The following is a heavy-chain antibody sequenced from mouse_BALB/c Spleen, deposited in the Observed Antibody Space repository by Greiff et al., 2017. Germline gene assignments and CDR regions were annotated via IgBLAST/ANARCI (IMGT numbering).Heavy chain of an antibody. D-gene: IGHD2-1*01. CDR3: ARHGNYGAWFAY. CDR1: GYSFTGYN. J-gene: IGHJ3*01. CDR2: IDPYNGGT. V-gene: IGHV1S135*01. Sequence: EVKLQESGPELGKPGASVKISCKASGYSFTGYNMYWVKQSHRKSLEWIGYIDPYNGGTSYNQKSKGKATLTVDKSSSTAYMHLNSLTSEDSAIYYCARHGNYGAWFAYWGQGTLVTVSA.